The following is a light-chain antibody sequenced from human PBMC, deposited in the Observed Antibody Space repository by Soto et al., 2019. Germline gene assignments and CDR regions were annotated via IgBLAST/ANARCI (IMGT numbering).Light chain of an antibody. CDR3: QQYNNWPPIT. V-gene: IGKV3D-15*01. J-gene: IGKJ5*01. CDR1: QSVSSK. CDR2: DAF. Sequence: EMVMTQSPATLSVSPGERATLSCRASQSVSSKLAWYQQKFGQAPRLLIYDAFSRATGIPDRFSGSGSGTEFTLTISSLQSEDFAVYYCQQYNNWPPITFGQGTRLEI.